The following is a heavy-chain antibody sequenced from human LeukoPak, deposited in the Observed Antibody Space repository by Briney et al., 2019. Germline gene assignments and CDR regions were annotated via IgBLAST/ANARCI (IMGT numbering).Heavy chain of an antibody. J-gene: IGHJ1*01. CDR2: ISGSSYYI. CDR3: AKATYSSSSPRYFQH. D-gene: IGHD6-6*01. CDR1: GFTFSSYS. V-gene: IGHV3-21*04. Sequence: PGGSLRLSCAASGFTFSSYSMNWVRQAPGKGLEWVSSISGSSYYIYYADSVKGRFTISRDNSKNTLYLQMNSLRAEDTAVYYCAKATYSSSSPRYFQHWGQGTLVTVSS.